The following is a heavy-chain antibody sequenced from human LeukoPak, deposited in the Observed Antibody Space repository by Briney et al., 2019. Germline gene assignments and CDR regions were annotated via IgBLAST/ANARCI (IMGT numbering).Heavy chain of an antibody. CDR3: ASDSSGYYYVPFDY. V-gene: IGHV3-23*01. CDR1: GFTVSSNY. D-gene: IGHD3-22*01. CDR2: ISGSGGST. Sequence: QPGGSLRLSCAASGFTVSSNYMSWVRQAPGKGLEWVSAISGSGGSTYYADSVKGRFTISRDNSKNTLYLQMNSLRAEDTAVYYCASDSSGYYYVPFDYWGQGTLVTVSS. J-gene: IGHJ4*02.